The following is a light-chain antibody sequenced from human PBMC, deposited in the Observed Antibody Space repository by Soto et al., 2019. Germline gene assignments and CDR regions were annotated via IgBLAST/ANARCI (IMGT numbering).Light chain of an antibody. J-gene: IGKJ4*01. Sequence: DIQMTQSPSILSASVGDRVTITCRASQSISNWLAWYQQKPGKAPKLLIYKASNLESGVPSRFSGSASGTEFTLTTSSLQPDDFATYYCQQYNSVSLLTFGGGTKVEIK. CDR2: KAS. CDR3: QQYNSVSLLT. CDR1: QSISNW. V-gene: IGKV1-5*03.